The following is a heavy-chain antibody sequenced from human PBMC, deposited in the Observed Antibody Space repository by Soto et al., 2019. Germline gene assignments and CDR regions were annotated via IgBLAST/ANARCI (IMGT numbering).Heavy chain of an antibody. CDR2: IGHHSDYI. Sequence: EVQLVESGGGLVTFGGSLRLSCASSGFTFASYNMLWVRQAPGKGLEWVASIGHHSDYIYHADSVKGRFTVSRDNAKNSLFLEMTILRDEDTAVYYCARGGSAERQTDGDSYHYYPMDVWGQGTTVTVSS. D-gene: IGHD3-22*01. CDR1: GFTFASYN. CDR3: ARGGSAERQTDGDSYHYYPMDV. V-gene: IGHV3-21*02. J-gene: IGHJ6*02.